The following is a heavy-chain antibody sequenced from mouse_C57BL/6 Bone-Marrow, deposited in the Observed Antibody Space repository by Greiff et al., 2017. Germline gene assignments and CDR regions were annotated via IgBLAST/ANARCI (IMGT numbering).Heavy chain of an antibody. Sequence: EVKLVESGGGLVQPKGSLKLSCAASGFSFNTYAMNLVRQAPGKGLEWVARIRSKSNNYATYYADSVKDSFTISRADSESMLYLQMNTLKTEVTAIYYCVRHRSGSYAMAYRGQATSLPASS. CDR2: IRSKSNNYAT. J-gene: IGHJ4*01. CDR3: VRHRSGSYAMAY. CDR1: GFSFNTYA. D-gene: IGHD3-2*02. V-gene: IGHV10-1*01.